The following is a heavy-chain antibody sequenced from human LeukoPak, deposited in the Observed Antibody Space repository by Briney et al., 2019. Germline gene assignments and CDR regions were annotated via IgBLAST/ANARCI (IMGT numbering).Heavy chain of an antibody. CDR3: VRDLGSYWPLDF. Sequence: GGSLRLSCAASGFTFSSLEMNWVRQAPGKGLEWISYISSRGTIIYYADSVKGRFTISRDNAKNSLYLQMNSLRVEDTAVYYCVRDLGSYWPLDFWGQGTLVTVSS. V-gene: IGHV3-48*03. CDR1: GFTFSSLE. D-gene: IGHD3-10*01. CDR2: ISSRGTII. J-gene: IGHJ4*02.